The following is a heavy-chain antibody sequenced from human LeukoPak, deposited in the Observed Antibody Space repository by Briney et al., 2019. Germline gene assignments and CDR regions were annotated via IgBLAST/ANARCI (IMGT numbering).Heavy chain of an antibody. D-gene: IGHD4-23*01. CDR3: ARGLRYGDKYDY. V-gene: IGHV4-34*01. CDR2: INHSGST. CDR1: GGSFSGYY. J-gene: IGHJ4*02. Sequence: PSETLSLTCAVYGGSFSGYYWSWIRQPPGKGLEWIGEINHSGSTNYNPSLKSRVTISVDTSKNQLSLKLSSVTAADTAVYYCARGLRYGDKYDYWGQGTLVTVSS.